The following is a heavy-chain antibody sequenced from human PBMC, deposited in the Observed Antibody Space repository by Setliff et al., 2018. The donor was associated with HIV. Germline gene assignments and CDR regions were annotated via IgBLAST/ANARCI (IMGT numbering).Heavy chain of an antibody. J-gene: IGHJ4*02. V-gene: IGHV1-24*01. CDR2: FDPERGET. CDR1: GYTLTKLS. D-gene: IGHD3-16*01. Sequence: ASVKVSCKVSGYTLTKLSMHWVRQAPGKGLEWMGGFDPERGETFFAQRFQGRITMTGDTSADTAYMELRSLRSDDTATDYCAIDNRGGVGSPYYFDYWGQGARVTVSS. CDR3: AIDNRGGVGSPYYFDY.